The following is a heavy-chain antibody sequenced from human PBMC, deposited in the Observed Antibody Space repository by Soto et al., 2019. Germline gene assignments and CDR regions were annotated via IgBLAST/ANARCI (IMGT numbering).Heavy chain of an antibody. CDR2: IIPIFGTA. J-gene: IGHJ6*03. D-gene: IGHD6-6*01. V-gene: IGHV1-69*01. Sequence: APGQGLEWMGGIIPIFGTANYAQKFQGRVTITADESTSTAYMELRGLRSDDTAVYYCARVRQLVGYFYYYMDVWGKGTTVTVSS. CDR3: ARVRQLVGYFYYYMDV.